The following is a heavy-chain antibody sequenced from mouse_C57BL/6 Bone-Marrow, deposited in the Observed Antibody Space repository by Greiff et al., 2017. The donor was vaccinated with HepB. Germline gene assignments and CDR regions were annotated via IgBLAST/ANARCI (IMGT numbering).Heavy chain of an antibody. Sequence: QVQLQQSGAELSKPGASVKLSCKASGYTFTSYWMHWVKQRPGQGLEWIGYINPSSGYTKYNQKFKDKATLTAEKSSSTAYMQLSSHTYEDSAVYYCARGESPYFDVWGTGTTVTVSS. CDR2: INPSSGYT. J-gene: IGHJ1*03. CDR3: ARGESPYFDV. CDR1: GYTFTSYW. V-gene: IGHV1-7*01.